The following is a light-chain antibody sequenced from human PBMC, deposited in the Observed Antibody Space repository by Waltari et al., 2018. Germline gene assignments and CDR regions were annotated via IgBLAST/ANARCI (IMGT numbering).Light chain of an antibody. Sequence: DIVMTQSPDSLAVSLGERATINCKSSQSLFYSSTNKNYLAWFQQKPGQPPRLLIFWASNREAGVPDRFSGSGSGTDFTLTISSLQAEDVAVYYCHQFYVAPHTFGQGTRLVIK. V-gene: IGKV4-1*01. CDR1: QSLFYSSTNKNY. J-gene: IGKJ2*01. CDR3: HQFYVAPHT. CDR2: WAS.